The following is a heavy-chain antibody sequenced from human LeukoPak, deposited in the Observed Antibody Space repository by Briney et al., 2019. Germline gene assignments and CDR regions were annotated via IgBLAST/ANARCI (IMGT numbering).Heavy chain of an antibody. CDR3: ARVGKYCSSTSCYSGHYFDY. CDR2: IYYSGST. Sequence: PSETLSLTCTVSGCSISSHYWSWIRQPPAERLEGIGYIYYSGSTNYNPSLKSRVTISVDTSKNQFSLKLSSVTAADTAVYYCARVGKYCSSTSCYSGHYFDYWGKGTLVTVSS. J-gene: IGHJ4*02. V-gene: IGHV4-59*11. D-gene: IGHD2-2*01. CDR1: GCSISSHY.